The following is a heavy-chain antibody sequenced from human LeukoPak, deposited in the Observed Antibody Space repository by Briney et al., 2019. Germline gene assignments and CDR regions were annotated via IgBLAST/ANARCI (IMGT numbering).Heavy chain of an antibody. Sequence: ASVKVSCKASGGTFSSYAISWVRQAPGQGLEWMGRIIPILGIANYAQKFQGRVTITADKSTSTAYMELSSLRSEDTAVYYCARSTVTNYYYYGMDVWGQGTTVTVSS. D-gene: IGHD4-17*01. CDR1: GGTFSSYA. J-gene: IGHJ6*02. V-gene: IGHV1-69*04. CDR3: ARSTVTNYYYYGMDV. CDR2: IIPILGIA.